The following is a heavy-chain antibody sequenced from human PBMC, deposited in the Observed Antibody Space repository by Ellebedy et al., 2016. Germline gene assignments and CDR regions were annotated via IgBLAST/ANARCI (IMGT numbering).Heavy chain of an antibody. V-gene: IGHV4-59*12. CDR1: GGSISSYY. D-gene: IGHD3-10*01. J-gene: IGHJ4*02. CDR3: ARDPTPKLLWFGEFKSYFDY. CDR2: IYYSGST. Sequence: SETLSLXCTVSGGSISSYYWSWIRQPPGKGLEWIGYIYYSGSTNYNPSLKSRVTISVDTSKNQFSLKLSSVTAADTAVYYCARDPTPKLLWFGEFKSYFDYWGQGTLVTVSS.